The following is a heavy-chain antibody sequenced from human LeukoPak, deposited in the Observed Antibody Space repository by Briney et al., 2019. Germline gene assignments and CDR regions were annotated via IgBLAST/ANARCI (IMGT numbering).Heavy chain of an antibody. V-gene: IGHV4-59*01. D-gene: IGHD6-19*01. CDR1: GGSISSYY. Sequence: SETLSLTCTVSGGSISSYYWSWIRQPPGKGLEWIGYIYYSGSTNYNPSLKSRVTISVDTSKNQFSLKLSSVTAAHTAVYYCARAFGSGWGPDYYGMDVWGQGTTVTVSS. J-gene: IGHJ6*02. CDR3: ARAFGSGWGPDYYGMDV. CDR2: IYYSGST.